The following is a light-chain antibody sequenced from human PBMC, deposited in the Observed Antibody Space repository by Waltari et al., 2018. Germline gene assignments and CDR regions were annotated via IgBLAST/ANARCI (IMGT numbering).Light chain of an antibody. CDR3: QQYNSYWT. J-gene: IGKJ1*01. CDR2: KAS. V-gene: IGKV1-5*03. CDR1: QSIDIW. Sequence: DIQMTQSPSTLSASVGDRVTITCRASQSIDIWLAWYQQKPGKAPKLLIYKASSLENGGPSRFSGSGSGTEFTLTITNLQPDDFATYYCQQYNSYWTFGQGTKVAFK.